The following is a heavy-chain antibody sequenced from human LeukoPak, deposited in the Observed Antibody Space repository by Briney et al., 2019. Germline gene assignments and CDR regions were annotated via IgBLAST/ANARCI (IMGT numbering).Heavy chain of an antibody. CDR1: ADSISSRY. J-gene: IGHJ4*02. Sequence: SETLSLTCTVSADSISSRYCSWIRQPPGEGLEWIGYIHYSGTTNYNPSLKSRVTISVDTSKKQFSLKLKSVTAADTAVYYCANLHYVSSGSNFDYWGQGTLVTVSS. CDR2: IHYSGTT. CDR3: ANLHYVSSGSNFDY. V-gene: IGHV4-59*11. D-gene: IGHD3-22*01.